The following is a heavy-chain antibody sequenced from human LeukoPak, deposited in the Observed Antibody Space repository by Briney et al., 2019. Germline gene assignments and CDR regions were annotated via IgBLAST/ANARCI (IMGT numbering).Heavy chain of an antibody. Sequence: GRSLRLSCAASRFTFSSYGMHWVRQAPGKGLEWVAVISYDGSNKYYADSVKGRFTISRDNSKNTLYLQMNSLRAEDTAVYYCVKEETGTIDYWGQGTLVTVSS. V-gene: IGHV3-30*18. CDR2: ISYDGSNK. CDR1: RFTFSSYG. J-gene: IGHJ4*02. D-gene: IGHD1-1*01. CDR3: VKEETGTIDY.